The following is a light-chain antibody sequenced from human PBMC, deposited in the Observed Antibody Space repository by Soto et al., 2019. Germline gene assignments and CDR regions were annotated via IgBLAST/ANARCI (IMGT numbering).Light chain of an antibody. CDR3: QQYDIASG. J-gene: IGKJ4*01. Sequence: EIVMTQSPVTLSVSPGERATLSCRASQSVSTNLAWYQQKPGQAPRLLIYGASTRATGIPARFSGSGSGTEFTLTISSLQSEAFAVYYCQQYDIASGFGGGTRVEI. CDR1: QSVSTN. CDR2: GAS. V-gene: IGKV3-15*01.